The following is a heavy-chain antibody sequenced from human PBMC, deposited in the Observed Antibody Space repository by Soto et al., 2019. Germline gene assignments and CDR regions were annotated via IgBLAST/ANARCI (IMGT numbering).Heavy chain of an antibody. CDR1: GYTFTGYY. CDR3: ARDRDNWIDDGGLDY. Sequence: QVQLVQSGAEVKKPGASVKVSCKASGYTFTGYYMHWVRQAPGQGLEWMGWINPNSGGTNYAQKFQGWVTMTRDTSISTAYMELSRLRSDDTAVYYCARDRDNWIDDGGLDYWGQGTLVSVSS. J-gene: IGHJ4*02. V-gene: IGHV1-2*04. CDR2: INPNSGGT. D-gene: IGHD1-1*01.